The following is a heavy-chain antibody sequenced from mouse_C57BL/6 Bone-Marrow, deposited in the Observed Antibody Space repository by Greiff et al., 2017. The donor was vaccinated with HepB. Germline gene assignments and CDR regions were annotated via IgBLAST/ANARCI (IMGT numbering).Heavy chain of an antibody. CDR3: ASGYYGSSLFAY. J-gene: IGHJ3*01. V-gene: IGHV1-61*01. CDR2: IYPSDSET. CDR1: GYTFTSYW. D-gene: IGHD1-1*01. Sequence: QVQLQQPGAELVRPGSSVKLSCKASGYTFTSYWMDWVKQRPGQGLEWIGNIYPSDSETHYNQKFKDKATLTVDKSSSTAYMQLSSLTSEDSAVYYWASGYYGSSLFAYWGQGTLVTVSA.